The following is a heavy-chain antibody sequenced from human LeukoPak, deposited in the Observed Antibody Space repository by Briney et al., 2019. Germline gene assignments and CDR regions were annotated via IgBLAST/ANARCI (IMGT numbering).Heavy chain of an antibody. Sequence: PSETLSLTCTVSGGSISGYYWSWIRQPPGKGLEWIGYMFYSGSTNYNPSLKSRVTISIDTSKNQFSLKLSSVTAADTAVYYCARHAIYYGSGSYLNWFDPWGQGTLVTVSS. CDR3: ARHAIYYGSGSYLNWFDP. D-gene: IGHD3-10*01. J-gene: IGHJ5*02. CDR2: MFYSGST. V-gene: IGHV4-59*08. CDR1: GGSISGYY.